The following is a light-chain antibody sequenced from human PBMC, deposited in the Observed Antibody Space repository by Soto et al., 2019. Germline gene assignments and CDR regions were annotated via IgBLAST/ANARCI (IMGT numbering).Light chain of an antibody. Sequence: EIVLTQSPGTLSLSPGERATLSCRASQGVSNSYVAWYLQKPGQAPRLLIYDTSSRATGIPDRFSGSGSGTDFTLTISRLEPEDFAVFYCQQYGTSEIIFGQGTRLEIK. CDR2: DTS. CDR1: QGVSNSY. J-gene: IGKJ5*01. V-gene: IGKV3-20*01. CDR3: QQYGTSEII.